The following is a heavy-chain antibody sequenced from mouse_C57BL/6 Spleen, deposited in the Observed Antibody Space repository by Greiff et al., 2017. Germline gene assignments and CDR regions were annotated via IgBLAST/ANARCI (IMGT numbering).Heavy chain of an antibody. Sequence: EVQLQQSGPELVKPGASVKIPCKASGYTFTDYNMDWVKQSHGKSLEWIGDINPNNGGTIYNQKFKGKATLTVDKSSSTAYMELRSLTSEDTAVYYCARLDDGYWYFDVWGTGTTVTVSS. CDR1: GYTFTDYN. D-gene: IGHD2-3*01. CDR2: INPNNGGT. J-gene: IGHJ1*03. CDR3: ARLDDGYWYFDV. V-gene: IGHV1-18*01.